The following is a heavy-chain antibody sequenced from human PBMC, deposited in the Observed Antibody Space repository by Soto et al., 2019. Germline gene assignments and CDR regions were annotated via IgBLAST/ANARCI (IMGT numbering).Heavy chain of an antibody. Sequence: PSETLSLTCTVSCGSISSYYWSWIRQPPGKGLEWIGYIYYSGSTNYNPSLKSRVTISVDTSKNQFSLKLSSVTAADTAVYYCARDRAVGYYDFWSGYYRGQNYYGMDVWGQGTTVTVSS. CDR2: IYYSGST. J-gene: IGHJ6*02. D-gene: IGHD3-3*01. CDR1: CGSISSYY. V-gene: IGHV4-59*01. CDR3: ARDRAVGYYDFWSGYYRGQNYYGMDV.